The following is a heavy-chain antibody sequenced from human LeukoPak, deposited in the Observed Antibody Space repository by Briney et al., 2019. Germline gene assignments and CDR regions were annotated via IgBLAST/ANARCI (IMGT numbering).Heavy chain of an antibody. CDR1: GESISGFY. D-gene: IGHD3-10*01. J-gene: IGHJ4*02. Sequence: KPSETLSLTCTVSGESISGFYWTWIRQPPGKGLEWIGYIYYSGSTNYNPSLKSRVTISVDTSKNQFSLKLSSVTAADTAVYYCARVREHMVRGVTFDYWGQGTLVTVSS. V-gene: IGHV4-59*08. CDR3: ARVREHMVRGVTFDY. CDR2: IYYSGST.